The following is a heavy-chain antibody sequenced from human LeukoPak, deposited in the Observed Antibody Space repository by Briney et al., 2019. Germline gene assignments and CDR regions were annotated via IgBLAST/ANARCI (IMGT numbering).Heavy chain of an antibody. V-gene: IGHV1-3*01. CDR2: INAGNGNT. D-gene: IGHD5-18*01. J-gene: IGHJ5*02. CDR3: ARGVDTAMGPTFDP. Sequence: ASVTVSFTSSGYTFASYAMHLVRQAPGQRQEWMGWINAGNGNTKYSQKFQGRVTITRDTSASTAYMELSSLRSEDTAVYYCARGVDTAMGPTFDPWGQGTLVTVSS. CDR1: GYTFASYA.